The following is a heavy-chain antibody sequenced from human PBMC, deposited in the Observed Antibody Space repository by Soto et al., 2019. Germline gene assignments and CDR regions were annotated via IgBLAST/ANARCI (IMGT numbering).Heavy chain of an antibody. J-gene: IGHJ6*02. Sequence: SVKVSCKASGGTFSSYAISWVRRAPGQGLEWMGGIIPIFGTANYAQKFQGRVTITADESTSTAYMELSSLRSEDTAVYYCAREERNVVAPATGSYYYGMDVWG. CDR3: AREERNVVAPATGSYYYGMDV. D-gene: IGHD2-2*01. V-gene: IGHV1-69*13. CDR2: IIPIFGTA. CDR1: GGTFSSYA.